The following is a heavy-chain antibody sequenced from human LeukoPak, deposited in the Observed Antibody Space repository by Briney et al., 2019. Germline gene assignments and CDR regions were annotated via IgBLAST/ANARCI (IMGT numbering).Heavy chain of an antibody. D-gene: IGHD1-1*01. CDR3: AKTGRSAPFNYYYYMDV. V-gene: IGHV3-33*06. CDR2: IWYDGSNK. Sequence: GGSLRLSCAASGFTFSSYGMHWVRQAPGKGLEWVAVIWYDGSNKYYAVSVKGRFTISRDNSKNTLYPQMNSLRAEDTAVYYCAKTGRSAPFNYYYYMDVWGKGTTVTVSS. CDR1: GFTFSSYG. J-gene: IGHJ6*03.